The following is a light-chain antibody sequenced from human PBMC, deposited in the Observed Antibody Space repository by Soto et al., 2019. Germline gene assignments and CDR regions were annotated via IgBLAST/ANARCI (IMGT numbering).Light chain of an antibody. CDR3: QQYGSSIT. V-gene: IGKV3-20*01. CDR1: QSVSSNY. CDR2: GAS. Sequence: EIVLTQSPGTPSLSPGERATLSGRASQSVSSNYLAWYQQKPGQAPRLLIYGASSRATGIPDRFSGSGSGTDFTLTISRLELEDFAVYYCQQYGSSITFGQGTRLEIK. J-gene: IGKJ5*01.